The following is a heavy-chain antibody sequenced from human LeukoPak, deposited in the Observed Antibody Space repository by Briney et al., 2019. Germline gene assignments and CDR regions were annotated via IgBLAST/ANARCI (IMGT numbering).Heavy chain of an antibody. V-gene: IGHV3-21*01. CDR2: ISSSSSYI. CDR1: GFTFSSYS. D-gene: IGHD3-9*01. CDR3: ARDGSPPYYDILTGYYPYYYYYGMDV. Sequence: GGSLRLSCAASGFTFSSYSMNWVRQAPGKGLEWVSSISSSSSYIYYADSVKGRFTISRDNAKNSLYLQMNSLRAEDTAVYYCARDGSPPYYDILTGYYPYYYYYGMDVWGQRTTVTVSS. J-gene: IGHJ6*02.